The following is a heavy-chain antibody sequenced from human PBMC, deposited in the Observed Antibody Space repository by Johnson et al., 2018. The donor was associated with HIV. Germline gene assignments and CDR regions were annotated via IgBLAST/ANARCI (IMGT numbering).Heavy chain of an antibody. D-gene: IGHD3-10*01. V-gene: IGHV3-20*04. J-gene: IGHJ3*02. CDR2: ITWNGGSA. CDR3: AREGWEITMIQGAFDI. Sequence: VQLMESGGGLVQPGRSLRLSCAASGFTFDDYGMSWVRQPPGKGLEWVSGITWNGGSAGYAESVKGRFTISRDNAKNSLYLQMNSLRAEDTAFYYCAREGWEITMIQGAFDIWGQGTMVTVSS. CDR1: GFTFDDYG.